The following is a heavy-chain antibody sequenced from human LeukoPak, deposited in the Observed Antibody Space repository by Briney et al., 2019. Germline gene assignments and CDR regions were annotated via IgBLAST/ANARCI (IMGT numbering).Heavy chain of an antibody. D-gene: IGHD2-15*01. Sequence: SVKVSCKASGGTFSSYAISWVRHAPGQGLEWMGGIIPIFGTANYAQKFQGRDTITTDESTSTAYMGLSSLRSEDTAVYNSASMVVAATKRAGYLDYWGQGTLVTVSS. CDR2: IIPIFGTA. CDR3: ASMVVAATKRAGYLDY. CDR1: GGTFSSYA. J-gene: IGHJ4*02. V-gene: IGHV1-69*05.